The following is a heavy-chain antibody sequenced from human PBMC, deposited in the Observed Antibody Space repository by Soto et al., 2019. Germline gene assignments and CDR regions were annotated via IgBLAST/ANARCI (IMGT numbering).Heavy chain of an antibody. CDR1: GFIFSDYY. CDR2: ISGNGRII. V-gene: IGHV3-11*01. D-gene: IGHD4-17*01. CDR3: ARDFDADSRTDFDY. Sequence: QVQLVESGGGLVKPGGSLRLSCATSGFIFSDYYMHWIRQAPGKGLECISYISGNGRIIQYADSAKGRFTISRDNAQNSLYLQINTLRAEDTALYFCARDFDADSRTDFDYWGQGTLVTVSS. J-gene: IGHJ4*02.